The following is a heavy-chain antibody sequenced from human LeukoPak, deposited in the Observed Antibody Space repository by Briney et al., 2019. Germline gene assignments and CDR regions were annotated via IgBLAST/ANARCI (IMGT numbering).Heavy chain of an antibody. V-gene: IGHV3-33*01. J-gene: IGHJ6*02. D-gene: IGHD2-2*01. Sequence: GRSLRLSCAASGFTFNTYGMNWVRQAPGKGLEWVAAVWSDGRKEYYADSVKGRFSISRDNSKNMLYLQMSSLRAEDSAVYYCPPERRGGHCDGPSCYYYHYGMDVWGQGTTVIVSS. CDR3: PPERRGGHCDGPSCYYYHYGMDV. CDR1: GFTFNTYG. CDR2: VWSDGRKE.